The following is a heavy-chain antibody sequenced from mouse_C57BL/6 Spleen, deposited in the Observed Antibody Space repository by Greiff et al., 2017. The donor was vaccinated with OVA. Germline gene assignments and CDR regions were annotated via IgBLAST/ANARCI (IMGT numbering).Heavy chain of an antibody. V-gene: IGHV1-9*01. CDR3: ARTGELTGADYYAMDY. CDR2: ILPGSGST. J-gene: IGHJ4*01. CDR1: GYTFTGYW. Sequence: VQVVESGAELMKPGASVKLSCKATGYTFTGYWIEWVKQRPGHGLEWIGEILPGSGSTNYNEKFKGKATFTADTSSNTAYMQRSSLTTEDSDIYYCARTGELTGADYYAMDYWGQGTSVTVSS. D-gene: IGHD4-1*01.